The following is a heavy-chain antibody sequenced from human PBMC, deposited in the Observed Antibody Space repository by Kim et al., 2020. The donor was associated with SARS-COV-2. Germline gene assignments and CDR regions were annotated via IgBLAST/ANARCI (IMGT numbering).Heavy chain of an antibody. D-gene: IGHD2-2*02. Sequence: GGSLRLSCAASGFTFSSYAMSWVRQAPGKGLEWVSAISGSGGSTYYADSVKGRFTISRDNSKNTLYLQMNSLRAEDTAVYYCAKVPMQSQLLYSWFDPWGQGTLVTVSS. CDR1: GFTFSSYA. CDR3: AKVPMQSQLLYSWFDP. CDR2: ISGSGGST. V-gene: IGHV3-23*01. J-gene: IGHJ5*02.